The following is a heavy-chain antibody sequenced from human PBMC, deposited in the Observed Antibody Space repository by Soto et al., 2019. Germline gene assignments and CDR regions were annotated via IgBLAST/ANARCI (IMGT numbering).Heavy chain of an antibody. CDR2: IYPGDHET. CDR3: ARSPRSSPYFDY. J-gene: IGHJ4*02. D-gene: IGHD6-13*01. CDR1: GYTFSNFC. V-gene: IGHV5-51*01. Sequence: PGESLKISCRCSGYTFSNFCIAWVRHLPGKGLEWMGIIYPGDHETRYSPSFHGKVTISADKSINTAYLQWSSLEASDSAFYYCARSPRSSPYFDYWGQGALVTVSS.